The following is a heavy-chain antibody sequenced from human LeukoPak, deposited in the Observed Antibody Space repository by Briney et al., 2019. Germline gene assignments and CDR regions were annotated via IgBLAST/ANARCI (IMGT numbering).Heavy chain of an antibody. CDR2: IKQDGSEK. J-gene: IGHJ3*02. V-gene: IGHV3-7*01. CDR3: ASRSGSYSHAFDI. D-gene: IGHD1-26*01. CDR1: GFTFSSYL. Sequence: GGSLRLSCAASGFTFSSYLMSWVRQAPGKGLEWVANIKQDGSEKYYVDSVKGRFTISRDNAKNSLYLQMNSLRAEDTAVYYCASRSGSYSHAFDIWGQGTMVTVSS.